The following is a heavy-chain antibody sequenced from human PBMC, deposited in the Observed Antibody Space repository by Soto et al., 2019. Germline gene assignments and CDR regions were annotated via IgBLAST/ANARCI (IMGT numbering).Heavy chain of an antibody. D-gene: IGHD6-6*01. Sequence: ASVKVSCKASGYTFTSYDIYWVRQATGQGLEWMGWLNPNTGDSGYAQKFQGRVTMTRDTSTSTVYMELSSLRSEDTAVYYCARDGDSSSSRGNYFDYWGQGTLVTVSS. CDR3: ARDGDSSSSRGNYFDY. CDR1: GYTFTSYD. CDR2: LNPNTGDS. J-gene: IGHJ4*02. V-gene: IGHV1-8*01.